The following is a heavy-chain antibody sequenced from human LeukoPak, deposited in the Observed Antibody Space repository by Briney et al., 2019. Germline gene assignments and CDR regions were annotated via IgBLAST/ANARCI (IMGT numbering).Heavy chain of an antibody. CDR2: ISSSSSYI. J-gene: IGHJ4*02. D-gene: IGHD5-12*01. Sequence: PGGSLRLSCAASGFTFGSYSMNWVRQAPGKGLEWVSSISSSSSYIYYADSVKGRFTISRDNAKNSLYLQMNSLRAKDTAVYYCARDGRGYSGYDFDYWGQGTLVTVSS. CDR3: ARDGRGYSGYDFDY. V-gene: IGHV3-21*01. CDR1: GFTFGSYS.